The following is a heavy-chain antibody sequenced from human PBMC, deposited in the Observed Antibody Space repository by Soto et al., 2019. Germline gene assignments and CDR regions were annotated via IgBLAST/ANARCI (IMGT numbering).Heavy chain of an antibody. CDR1: GYTFINYY. J-gene: IGHJ5*02. D-gene: IGHD6-13*01. CDR3: ARVGQQLIRYNWFDP. CDR2: INTSGGST. V-gene: IGHV1-46*01. Sequence: QVQLVQSGAEVKKPGASVKVSCKASGYTFINYYMHWGRQAPGQGLEWMGIINTSGGSTTYAQKFQGRVTMTRDTSTSTVYMELSTLRSEDTAVYYCARVGQQLIRYNWFDPWGQGTLVTVSS.